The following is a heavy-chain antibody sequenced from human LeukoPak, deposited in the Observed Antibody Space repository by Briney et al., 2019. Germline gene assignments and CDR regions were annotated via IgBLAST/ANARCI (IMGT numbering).Heavy chain of an antibody. CDR2: IYYSGST. D-gene: IGHD3-10*01. V-gene: IGHV4-31*03. CDR1: GGSISSGGYY. Sequence: SSQTLSLTCTVSGGSISSGGYYWSWIRQHPGKGLEWIGYIYYSGSTYYNPSLKSRVTISVDTSKNRFSLKLSSVTAADTAVYYCARFLRVVRGVSPSYYYGMDVWGQGTTVTVSS. CDR3: ARFLRVVRGVSPSYYYGMDV. J-gene: IGHJ6*02.